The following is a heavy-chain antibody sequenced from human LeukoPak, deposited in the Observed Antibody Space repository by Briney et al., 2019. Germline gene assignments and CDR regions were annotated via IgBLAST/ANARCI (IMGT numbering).Heavy chain of an antibody. CDR2: INPSGGST. Sequence: ASVNVSCKASGYTFTSYYMHWVRQAPGQGLEWMGIINPSGGSTSYAQKFQGRVTMTRDTSTSTVYMELSSLRSEDTAVYYCARGGYYYDSSGYPSGYWGQGTLVTVSS. D-gene: IGHD3-22*01. J-gene: IGHJ4*02. V-gene: IGHV1-46*01. CDR3: ARGGYYYDSSGYPSGY. CDR1: GYTFTSYY.